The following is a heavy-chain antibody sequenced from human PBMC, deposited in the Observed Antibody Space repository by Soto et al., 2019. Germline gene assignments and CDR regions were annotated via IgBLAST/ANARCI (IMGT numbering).Heavy chain of an antibody. D-gene: IGHD5-18*01. Sequence: GASLKISGKPSGYIVTDYWIGPVHQIPGKGLEWMGIIQPDDSDVRYSPSFQGQVTISADKSISTAYLQWSSLKASDTAMYYCARQSGETYTPMDHWGKGTLVTVSS. V-gene: IGHV5-51*07. CDR1: GYIVTDYW. J-gene: IGHJ4*02. CDR2: IQPDDSDV. CDR3: ARQSGETYTPMDH.